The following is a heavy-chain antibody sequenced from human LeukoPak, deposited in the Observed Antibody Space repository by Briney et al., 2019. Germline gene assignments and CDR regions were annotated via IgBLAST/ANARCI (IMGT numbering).Heavy chain of an antibody. V-gene: IGHV3-66*02. Sequence: GGSLRLSCAASGFTVSSNYMSWVRQAPGKGLEWPSVIYSGGSTYYADSVKGRFTISRDNSKNTLYLQMNSLRAEDTAVYYCARGLGYSSGWYFDYWGQGTLVTVSS. CDR1: GFTVSSNY. D-gene: IGHD6-19*01. J-gene: IGHJ4*02. CDR3: ARGLGYSSGWYFDY. CDR2: IYSGGST.